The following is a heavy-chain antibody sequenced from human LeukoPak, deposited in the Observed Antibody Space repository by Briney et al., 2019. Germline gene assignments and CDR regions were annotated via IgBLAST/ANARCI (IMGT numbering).Heavy chain of an antibody. V-gene: IGHV3-74*01. J-gene: IGHJ4*02. CDR1: GFTFSSYW. Sequence: GGSLRLSCAASGFTFSSYWMHWVRQAPGKGLVWVARVNGDGSSTTYADSVKGRFTVSRDNAKKALYLQMNSLGAEDTAVYYCAVKGGYNDWVAPFDYWGQGTLVTVSS. CDR2: VNGDGSST. D-gene: IGHD5-12*01. CDR3: AVKGGYNDWVAPFDY.